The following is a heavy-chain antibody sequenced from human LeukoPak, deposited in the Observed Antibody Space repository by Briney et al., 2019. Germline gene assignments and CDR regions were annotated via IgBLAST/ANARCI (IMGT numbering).Heavy chain of an antibody. D-gene: IGHD6-19*01. J-gene: IGHJ4*02. Sequence: SETLSLTCAVSGGSISSSNWWSWVRQPPGKGLEWIGEIYHSGSTNYNPSLKSRVTISVDKSKNQFSLKLSSVTAADTAVYYCARTLAGRGAYFDYWGQGTLVTVSS. CDR2: IYHSGST. V-gene: IGHV4-4*02. CDR3: ARTLAGRGAYFDY. CDR1: GGSISSSNW.